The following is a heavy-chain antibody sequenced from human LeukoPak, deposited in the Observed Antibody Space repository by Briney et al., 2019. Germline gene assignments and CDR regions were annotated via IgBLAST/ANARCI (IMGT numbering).Heavy chain of an antibody. CDR2: INPNSGGT. J-gene: IGHJ4*02. Sequence: HWASVKVSCKASGYTFTGYYMHWVRQAPGQGLEWMGWINPNSGGTNFAQKFQGRVTMTRDTSISTVYMELSSLRSDDTAAYYCARGYGYCSSTSCSAFDYWGQGTLVTVSS. CDR3: ARGYGYCSSTSCSAFDY. V-gene: IGHV1-2*02. CDR1: GYTFTGYY. D-gene: IGHD2-2*01.